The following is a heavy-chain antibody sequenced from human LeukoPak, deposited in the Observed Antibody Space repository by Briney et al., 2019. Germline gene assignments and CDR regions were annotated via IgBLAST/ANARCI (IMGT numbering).Heavy chain of an antibody. CDR2: ISCDGSNK. CDR3: ARASSIAAAGTDY. CDR1: GFTFSSYA. Sequence: GGSLRLSCAASGFTFSSYAMHWVRQAPGKGLEWVAVISCDGSNKYYADSVKGRFTTSRDNSKNTLYLQMNSLRAEDTAVYYCARASSIAAAGTDYWGQGTLVTVSS. V-gene: IGHV3-30*04. D-gene: IGHD6-13*01. J-gene: IGHJ4*02.